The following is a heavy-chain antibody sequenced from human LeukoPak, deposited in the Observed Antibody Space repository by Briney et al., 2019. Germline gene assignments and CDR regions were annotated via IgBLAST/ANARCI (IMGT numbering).Heavy chain of an antibody. CDR1: GFTFSSYS. CDR2: ISSSSSYI. J-gene: IGHJ4*02. D-gene: IGHD6-13*01. V-gene: IGHV3-21*01. CDR3: ARESIAAAGTTFDY. Sequence: GGSLRLSCAASGFTFSSYSMNWVRQAPGKGLEWVSSISSSSSYIYYADSVKGRFTISRDNAKNSLYLQMNSLRAEDTAVYYCARESIAAAGTTFDYWGQGTLVTVSS.